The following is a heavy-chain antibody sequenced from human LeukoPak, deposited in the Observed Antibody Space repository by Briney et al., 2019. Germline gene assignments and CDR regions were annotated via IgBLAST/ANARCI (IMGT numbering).Heavy chain of an antibody. CDR3: ARQWGRLGFDY. D-gene: IGHD3-9*01. Sequence: SETLSLTCTVSGGSISNYYWSWIRQPPGKGLEWIGYIFYSGNTNYNPSLKSRVAISVDTSKNQFSLKLSSVTAADTAVFYCARQWGRLGFDYWGQGILVTVSS. J-gene: IGHJ4*02. V-gene: IGHV4-59*08. CDR2: IFYSGNT. CDR1: GGSISNYY.